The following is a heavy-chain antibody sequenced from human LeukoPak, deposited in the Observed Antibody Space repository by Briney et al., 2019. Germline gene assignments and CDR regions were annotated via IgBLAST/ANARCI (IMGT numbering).Heavy chain of an antibody. CDR3: ATVKGKGVGAQERYYYGMDV. J-gene: IGHJ6*02. CDR2: FDPEDGET. CDR1: GYNLTELS. D-gene: IGHD1-26*01. Sequence: ASVKVSCKVSGYNLTELSMHWVRQAPGKGLEWMGGFDPEDGETIYAQKFQGRVTMTEDTSTDTAYMELSSLRSEDTAVYYCATVKGKGVGAQERYYYGMDVWGQGTTVTVSS. V-gene: IGHV1-24*01.